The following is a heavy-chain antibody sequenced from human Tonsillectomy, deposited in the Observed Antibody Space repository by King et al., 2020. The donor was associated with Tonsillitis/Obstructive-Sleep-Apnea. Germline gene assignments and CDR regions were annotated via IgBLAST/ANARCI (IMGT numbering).Heavy chain of an antibody. V-gene: IGHV3-7*01. J-gene: IGHJ4*02. CDR1: GFTFSSYW. CDR2: IKEDGSEK. D-gene: IGHD6-13*01. CDR3: ARAESAALDY. Sequence: VQLVESGGGLVQPGGSLRLSCAASGFTFSSYWMNWVRQAPGKGLEWVANIKEDGSEKYYVDSVKGRFTISRANAKNSLYLQMNTLRAEDTAVYYCARAESAALDYWGQGILVTVSS.